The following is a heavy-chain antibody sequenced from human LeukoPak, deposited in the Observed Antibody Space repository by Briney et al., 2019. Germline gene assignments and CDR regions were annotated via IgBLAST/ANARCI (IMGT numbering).Heavy chain of an antibody. J-gene: IGHJ4*02. Sequence: SETLSLTCTVSGGSMSSFYWSWTRQSAGKGLEYIGRIYASGSTDYSPSLMSRVTMSLDTSRNQFSLRLTSVTAADTAIYYCARDGAATFSDDWGQGTLVTVSS. CDR1: GGSMSSFY. CDR3: ARDGAATFSDD. D-gene: IGHD1-26*01. CDR2: IYASGST. V-gene: IGHV4-4*07.